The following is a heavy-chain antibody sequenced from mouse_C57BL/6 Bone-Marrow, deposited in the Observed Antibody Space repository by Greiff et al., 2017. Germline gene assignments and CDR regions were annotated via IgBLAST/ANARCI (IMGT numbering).Heavy chain of an antibody. Sequence: QVTLKESGAELARPGASVKMSCKASGYTFTSYTMHWVKQRPGQGLEWIGYINPSSGYTKYNQKFKDKATLTADKSSSTAYMQLSSLTSEDSAVYYCARWGLRRAYWGQGTLVTVSA. V-gene: IGHV1-4*01. CDR2: INPSSGYT. D-gene: IGHD2-2*01. J-gene: IGHJ3*01. CDR3: ARWGLRRAY. CDR1: GYTFTSYT.